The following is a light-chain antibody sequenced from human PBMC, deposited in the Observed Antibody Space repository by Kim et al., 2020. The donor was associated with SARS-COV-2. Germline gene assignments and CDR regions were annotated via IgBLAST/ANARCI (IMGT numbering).Light chain of an antibody. J-gene: IGKJ2*01. Sequence: EIVMTQSPATLSVSPGERATLPCRASQSVGSNLAWYQQKPGQAPRLLIYGASTRATGIPARFSGSGSGTEFTLTISSLQSEDFAVYYCQQYNNWPPEYTFGQGTKLEI. CDR3: QQYNNWPPEYT. V-gene: IGKV3-15*01. CDR2: GAS. CDR1: QSVGSN.